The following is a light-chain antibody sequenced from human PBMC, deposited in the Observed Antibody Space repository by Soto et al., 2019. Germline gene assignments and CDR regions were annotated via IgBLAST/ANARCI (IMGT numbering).Light chain of an antibody. Sequence: VLTQSPDTLSLSPGERATLSCRASERISSNFLAWYQQRPGQAPRLLIYGASTRASGIPDRFSGSGSGTDFALTSSRLEPEGFAVFYWQQYGTSPFTFGPGTTVEIK. J-gene: IGKJ3*01. CDR1: ERISSNF. V-gene: IGKV3-20*01. CDR2: GAS. CDR3: QQYGTSPFT.